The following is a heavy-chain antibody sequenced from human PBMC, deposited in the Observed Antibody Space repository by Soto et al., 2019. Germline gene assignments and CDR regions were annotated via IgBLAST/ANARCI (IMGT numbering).Heavy chain of an antibody. V-gene: IGHV3-30-3*01. Sequence: QVQLVESGGGVVQPGRSLRLSCAASGFSFSIYAIHWVRQAPGKGLEWVVVTTYDGSNKYYADSVEGRFTISRDNSKNTLKLQMNSLRPEDTAVYFCARGMVAPSDNYCGLDVWGQGATVTVSS. CDR3: ARGMVAPSDNYCGLDV. CDR2: TTYDGSNK. CDR1: GFSFSIYA. J-gene: IGHJ6*02. D-gene: IGHD2-15*01.